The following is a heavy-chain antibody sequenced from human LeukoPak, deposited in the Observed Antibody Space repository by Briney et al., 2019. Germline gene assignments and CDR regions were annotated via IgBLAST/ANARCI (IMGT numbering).Heavy chain of an antibody. V-gene: IGHV4-59*01. CDR2: IYYSGST. Sequence: SETLSLTCSVSGGSISSDYWTWVRQPPWKGLEWIGYIYYSGSTNYNPSLKSRVTTSLDTSKNQFSLKLSSVTAADTAVYYCARESPYDGAFDIWGQGTVVTVSS. CDR3: ARESPYDGAFDI. J-gene: IGHJ3*02. CDR1: GGSISSDY. D-gene: IGHD5-12*01.